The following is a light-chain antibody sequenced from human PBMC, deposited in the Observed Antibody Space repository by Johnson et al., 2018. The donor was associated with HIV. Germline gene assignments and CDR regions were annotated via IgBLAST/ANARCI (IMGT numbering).Light chain of an antibody. V-gene: IGLV1-51*02. CDR3: AAWDDSLRGV. CDR2: ENN. Sequence: QSVLTQPPSVSAAPGQKVTISCSGSSSNIGNIYVSWYQQLPGTAPKLLIYENNKRPSGIPDRFSGSKSGTSATLGVSGLQAEDEADYYCAAWDDSLRGVFGTGNKVTVL. J-gene: IGLJ1*01. CDR1: SSNIGNIY.